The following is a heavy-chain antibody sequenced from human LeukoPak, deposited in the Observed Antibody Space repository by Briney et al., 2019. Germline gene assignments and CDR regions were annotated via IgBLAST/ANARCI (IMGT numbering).Heavy chain of an antibody. Sequence: SVKVSCKASGGTFSSYAISWVRQAPGRGLEWMGGIIPIFGTANYAQKFQGRVTITADESTSTAYMELSSLRSEDTAVYYCARGVTITIFGVVRNGDAFDIWGQGTMVTVSS. CDR3: ARGVTITIFGVVRNGDAFDI. CDR2: IIPIFGTA. CDR1: GGTFSSYA. D-gene: IGHD3-3*01. J-gene: IGHJ3*02. V-gene: IGHV1-69*13.